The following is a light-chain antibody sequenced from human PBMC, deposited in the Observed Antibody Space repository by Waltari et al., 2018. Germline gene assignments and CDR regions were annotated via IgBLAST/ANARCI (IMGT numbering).Light chain of an antibody. CDR1: QTISRY. Sequence: DIQMTQSPSSLSASVGDRVTLTCRASQTISRYLNWYQQKPGKAPNLLIYAASSLQSGVPSRCSGSGSGRDFTLIITSLQPEDFATYYCQQSYSFTRTFGQGTKVEIK. J-gene: IGKJ1*01. CDR3: QQSYSFTRT. V-gene: IGKV1-39*01. CDR2: AAS.